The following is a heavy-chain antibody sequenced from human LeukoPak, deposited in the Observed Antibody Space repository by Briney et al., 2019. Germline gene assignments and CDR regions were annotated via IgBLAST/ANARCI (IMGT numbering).Heavy chain of an antibody. CDR3: ARDYSSSWPDAFDI. CDR2: IYHSGST. CDR1: GYSISSGYF. Sequence: SETLSLTCTVSGYSISSGYFWGWIRQSPGKGLDWIGIIYHSGSTYYNPSLKCRVTISVDTSKNQFSLKLSSVTAADTAVYYCARDYSSSWPDAFDIWGQGTMVTVSS. J-gene: IGHJ3*02. V-gene: IGHV4-38-2*02. D-gene: IGHD6-13*01.